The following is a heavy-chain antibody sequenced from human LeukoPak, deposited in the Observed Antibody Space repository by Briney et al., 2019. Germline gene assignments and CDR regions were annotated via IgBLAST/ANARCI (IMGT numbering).Heavy chain of an antibody. CDR2: IKQDGSEK. CDR1: GFTFSSYW. V-gene: IGHV3-7*01. D-gene: IGHD3-3*01. Sequence: GGSLRLXCAASGFTFSSYWMSWVRQAPGKGLEWVANIKQDGSEKYYVDSVKGRFTISRDNAKNSLYLQMNSLRAEDTAVYYCARDKGGPYYDFWSGYYPEYFDYWGQGTLVTVSS. J-gene: IGHJ4*02. CDR3: ARDKGGPYYDFWSGYYPEYFDY.